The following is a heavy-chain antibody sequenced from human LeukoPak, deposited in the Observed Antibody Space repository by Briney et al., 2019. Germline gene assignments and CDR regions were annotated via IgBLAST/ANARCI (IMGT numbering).Heavy chain of an antibody. Sequence: PGGSLRLSCAASGFTFSSYSMNWVRQAPGKGLEWVSYISSSSSTTYYADSVKGRFTLSRDNAKNSLYLQMNSLRAEDTAVYYCAAGPEAVDSWGQEPWSPSPQ. CDR3: AAGPEAVDS. V-gene: IGHV3-48*01. CDR1: GFTFSSYS. J-gene: IGHJ5*01. CDR2: ISSSSSTT. D-gene: IGHD3-10*01.